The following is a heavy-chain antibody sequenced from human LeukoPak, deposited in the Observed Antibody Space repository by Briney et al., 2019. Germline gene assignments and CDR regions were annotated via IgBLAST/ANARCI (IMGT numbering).Heavy chain of an antibody. V-gene: IGHV4-38-2*02. CDR2: IYYSGSP. D-gene: IGHD2-8*01. CDR1: GYSISSGYY. Sequence: SETLSLTCTVSGYSISSGYYWGWIRQPPGKGLEWIGYIYYSGSPTYNPSLKSRVTISVDTSKNQFSLQQSSVTAADTAVYYCAGDVMSNAIDAFDVWGQGTMVTVSS. J-gene: IGHJ3*01. CDR3: AGDVMSNAIDAFDV.